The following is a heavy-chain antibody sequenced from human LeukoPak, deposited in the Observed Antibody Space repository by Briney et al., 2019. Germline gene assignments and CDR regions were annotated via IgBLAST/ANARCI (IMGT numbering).Heavy chain of an antibody. CDR3: ARRVGDSSGYYSS. CDR2: IIPILGIA. V-gene: IGHV1-69*04. D-gene: IGHD3-22*01. J-gene: IGHJ4*02. CDR1: GGTFSSYA. Sequence: GASVKVSCKASGGTFSSYAISWVRQAPGQGLEWMGRIIPILGIANYAQKFQGRVTITADKSTSTAYMELSSLRSEDTAVYYCARRVGDSSGYYSSWGQGTLVTVSS.